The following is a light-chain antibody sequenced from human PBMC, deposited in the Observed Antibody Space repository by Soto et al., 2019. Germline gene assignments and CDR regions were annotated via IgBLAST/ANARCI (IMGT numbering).Light chain of an antibody. J-gene: IGLJ3*02. CDR3: QSYDSSLSGWV. CDR2: GNS. Sequence: QSVLTQPPSVSGAPGQRVTISCTGRSSNIGAGYDVHWYQQLPGTAPKLLFYGNSNRPSGVPDRFSGSKSGTSASLAITGLQTEDEADSYCQSYDSSLSGWVFGGGTKLTVL. V-gene: IGLV1-40*01. CDR1: SSNIGAGYD.